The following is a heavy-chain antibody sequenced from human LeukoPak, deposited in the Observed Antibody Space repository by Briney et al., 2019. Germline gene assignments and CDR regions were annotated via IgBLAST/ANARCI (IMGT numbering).Heavy chain of an antibody. V-gene: IGHV1-46*01. CDR2: VNPSGGST. J-gene: IGHJ4*02. Sequence: ASVKVSCKASGYTFTSYYMHWVRQAPGQGLEWMGIVNPSGGSTSYAQKFQGRVTMTRDTSTSTVYMELSSLRSEDTAVYYCARVGITIFGVVTMADYWGQGTLVTVSS. CDR1: GYTFTSYY. D-gene: IGHD3-3*01. CDR3: ARVGITIFGVVTMADY.